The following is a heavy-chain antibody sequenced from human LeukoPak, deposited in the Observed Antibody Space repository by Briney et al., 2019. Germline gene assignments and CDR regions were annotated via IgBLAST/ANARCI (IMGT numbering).Heavy chain of an antibody. Sequence: GESLKISCKGSGYSFTSYWIGWVRQMPGKGLEWMGIIYPVDSDTRYSPPFQGQVTISADKAISTAYLQWSSLKASDTAMYYCARTLEGGSPYYDSSGSYPWGQGKLVTVSS. CDR2: IYPVDSDT. CDR3: ARTLEGGSPYYDSSGSYP. D-gene: IGHD3-22*01. J-gene: IGHJ5*02. V-gene: IGHV5-51*01. CDR1: GYSFTSYW.